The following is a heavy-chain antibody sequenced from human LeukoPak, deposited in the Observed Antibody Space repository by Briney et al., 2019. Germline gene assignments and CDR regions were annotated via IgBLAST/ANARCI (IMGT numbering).Heavy chain of an antibody. Sequence: GGSLRLSCAASGFTFSSYAMSWVRQALGKGLEWVSSISGGVISTYYADSVKGRFTISRDNSKNTLYLQMNSLRAEDTAVYYCAKLSSSSLFDYWGQGTLVTVSS. CDR1: GFTFSSYA. CDR2: ISGGVIST. J-gene: IGHJ4*02. D-gene: IGHD2-2*01. V-gene: IGHV3-23*01. CDR3: AKLSSSSLFDY.